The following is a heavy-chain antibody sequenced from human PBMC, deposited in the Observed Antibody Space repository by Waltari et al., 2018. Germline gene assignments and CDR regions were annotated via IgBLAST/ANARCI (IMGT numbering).Heavy chain of an antibody. J-gene: IGHJ4*02. Sequence: QVQLVQSGAEVKKPGASVKVSCKASGYTFTGYYMHWVRQAPGQGLEWMGRINPNSGGTNYAEKLQGRVTMTRDTTISTAHMELSRLRSDDTAVYYCAFHGFSSQHDYWGQGTLVTVSS. CDR3: AFHGFSSQHDY. D-gene: IGHD4-17*01. V-gene: IGHV1-2*06. CDR1: GYTFTGYY. CDR2: INPNSGGT.